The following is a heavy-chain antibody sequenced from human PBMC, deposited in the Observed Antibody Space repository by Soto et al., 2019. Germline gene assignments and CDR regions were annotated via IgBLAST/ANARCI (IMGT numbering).Heavy chain of an antibody. Sequence: QVHLLLQSGAEVKKPGSSVKVSCKASGGTPSNSAISWVRQAPGQGLEWMGGIIPVFGLVKYAQNFQGRGTITGGESSDTAYMELSSLRPEGTGVVYCAGSRIGVVGRRAYYGMDVWGQGTTVTVSS. CDR1: GGTPSNSA. V-gene: IGHV1-69*01. CDR3: AGSRIGVVGRRAYYGMDV. D-gene: IGHD6-19*01. J-gene: IGHJ6*02. CDR2: IIPVFGLV.